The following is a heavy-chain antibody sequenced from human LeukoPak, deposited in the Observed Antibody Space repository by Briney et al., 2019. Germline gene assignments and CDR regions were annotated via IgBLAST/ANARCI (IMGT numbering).Heavy chain of an antibody. D-gene: IGHD2-21*02. CDR1: GGSISSYY. V-gene: IGHV4-59*01. Sequence: PAETLSLTCTVSGGSISSYYWSWIRQPPGKGLEWIGYIYYSGSTNYGPSLKSRATISADTSKNQFSLKLSSVTAADTAVYYCARDRVVPAPGSYYYYYGMDVWGQGTTVTVSS. J-gene: IGHJ6*02. CDR2: IYYSGST. CDR3: ARDRVVPAPGSYYYYYGMDV.